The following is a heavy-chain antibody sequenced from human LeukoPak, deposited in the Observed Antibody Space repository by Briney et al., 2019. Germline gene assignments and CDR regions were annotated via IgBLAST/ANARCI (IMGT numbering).Heavy chain of an antibody. Sequence: GASVKVSCKASGYTFSSYGISWVRQAPGQGLEWMGWISAYNGNTNYPQKLQGRVTMTTDTSTNTAYMELRSLRSDDTAVYYCARATGSETSYYFWGQGTLVTVSS. CDR2: ISAYNGNT. V-gene: IGHV1-18*01. CDR1: GYTFSSYG. J-gene: IGHJ4*02. CDR3: ARATGSETSYYF. D-gene: IGHD3-10*01.